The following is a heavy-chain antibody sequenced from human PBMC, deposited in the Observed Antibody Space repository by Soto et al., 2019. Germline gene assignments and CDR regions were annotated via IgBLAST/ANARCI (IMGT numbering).Heavy chain of an antibody. CDR3: ADTYYDFWSGYSYYYYYGIDV. V-gene: IGHV1-69*06. CDR2: IIPIFGTA. Sequence: VASVKVSCKASGGTFSSYAISWVRQAPGQGLEWMGGIIPIFGTANYAQKFQGRVTITADKSTSTAYMELSSLRSEDTAVYYCADTYYDFWSGYSYYYYYGIDVWGQGTTVPVSS. D-gene: IGHD3-3*01. CDR1: GGTFSSYA. J-gene: IGHJ6*02.